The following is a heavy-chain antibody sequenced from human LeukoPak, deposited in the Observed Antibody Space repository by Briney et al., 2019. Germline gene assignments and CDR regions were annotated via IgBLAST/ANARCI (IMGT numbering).Heavy chain of an antibody. CDR1: GGSFSGYY. CDR2: INHSGST. Sequence: PSETLSLTCAVYGGSFSGYYWSWIRQPPGKGLEWIGEINHSGSTNYNPSLKSRVTIPVDTSKNQFSLKLSSVTAADTAVYYCARGRIVVRGNWFDPWGQGTLVTVSS. J-gene: IGHJ5*02. V-gene: IGHV4-34*01. CDR3: ARGRIVVRGNWFDP. D-gene: IGHD2-2*01.